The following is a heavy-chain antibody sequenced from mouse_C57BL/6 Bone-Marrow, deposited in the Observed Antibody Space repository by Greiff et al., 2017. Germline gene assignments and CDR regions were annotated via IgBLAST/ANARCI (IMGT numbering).Heavy chain of an antibody. J-gene: IGHJ3*01. CDR1: GFTFSDYG. CDR3: ARLWFAY. Sequence: EVKLMESGGGLVKPGGSLKLSCAASGFTFSDYGMHWVRQAPEKGLEWVAYISSGSSTIYYADTVKGRFTISRDNAKNTLFLQMTSLRSEDTAMYYCARLWFAYWGQGTLVTVSA. CDR2: ISSGSSTI. V-gene: IGHV5-17*01.